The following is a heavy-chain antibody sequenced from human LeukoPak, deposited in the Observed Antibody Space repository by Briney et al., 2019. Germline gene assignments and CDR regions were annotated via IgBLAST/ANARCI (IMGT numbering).Heavy chain of an antibody. CDR2: INPSGGST. D-gene: IGHD3-3*01. V-gene: IGHV1-46*01. CDR1: GYTFTSYY. CDR3: ARDLSYDFWSGYYPLTFEQ. Sequence: GASVKVSCKASGYTFTSYYMHWVRQAPGQGLEWMGIINPSGGSTSYAQKFQGRVTMTRDTSTSTVYMELSSLRSEDTAVYYCARDLSYDFWSGYYPLTFEQWGQGTLVSVS. J-gene: IGHJ4*02.